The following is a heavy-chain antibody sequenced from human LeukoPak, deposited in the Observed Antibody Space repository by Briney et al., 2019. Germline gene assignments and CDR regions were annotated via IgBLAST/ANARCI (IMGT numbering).Heavy chain of an antibody. D-gene: IGHD3-9*01. Sequence: ASVKVSCKASGYTFTGYYMHWVRQAPGRGLEWMGWINPNSGGTNYAQKFQGRVTMTRDTSISTAYMELSRLRSDDTAVYYCARDLRYFDWSDKRDWFDPWGQGTLVAVCS. V-gene: IGHV1-2*02. CDR1: GYTFTGYY. J-gene: IGHJ5*02. CDR2: INPNSGGT. CDR3: ARDLRYFDWSDKRDWFDP.